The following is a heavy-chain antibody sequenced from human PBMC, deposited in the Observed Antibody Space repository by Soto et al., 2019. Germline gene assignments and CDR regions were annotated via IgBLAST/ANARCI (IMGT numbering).Heavy chain of an antibody. CDR1: GGSFSGYY. CDR2: INHSGST. Sequence: PSETLSLTCAVYGGSFSGYYWSWIRQPPGKGLEWIGEINHSGSTNYNPSLKSRVTISVDTSKNQFSLKLSSVTAADTAVYYCARDLRSSLYSNYDNWFDPWGQGTLVTVSS. J-gene: IGHJ5*02. D-gene: IGHD4-4*01. CDR3: ARDLRSSLYSNYDNWFDP. V-gene: IGHV4-34*01.